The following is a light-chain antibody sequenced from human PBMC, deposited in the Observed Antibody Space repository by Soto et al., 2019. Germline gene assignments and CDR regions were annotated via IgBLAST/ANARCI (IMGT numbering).Light chain of an antibody. CDR2: DAS. CDR1: QTITYNF. CDR3: QHYGESSST. V-gene: IGKV3D-20*01. Sequence: IVLTQSPGTLSLSPGEVATLSCGASQTITYNFLAWYQKKPGLAPRLLVYDASNRATGIPDRFSDSGSGTDFTLTISTPEPEDFAVYYCQHYGESSSTFGGGTRVEI. J-gene: IGKJ4*01.